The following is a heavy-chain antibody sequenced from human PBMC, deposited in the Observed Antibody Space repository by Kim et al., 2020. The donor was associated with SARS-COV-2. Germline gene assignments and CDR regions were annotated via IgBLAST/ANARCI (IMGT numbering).Heavy chain of an antibody. J-gene: IGHJ5*02. V-gene: IGHV3-7*01. CDR3: ARGGQWLVFYDNWFDP. CDR1: GFTFSSYW. CDR2: IKQDGSEK. D-gene: IGHD6-19*01. Sequence: GGSLRLSCAASGFTFSSYWMSWVRQAPGKGLEWVANIKQDGSEKYYVDSVKGRFTISRDNAKNSLYLQMNSLRAEDTAVYYCARGGQWLVFYDNWFDPWGQGTLVTVSS.